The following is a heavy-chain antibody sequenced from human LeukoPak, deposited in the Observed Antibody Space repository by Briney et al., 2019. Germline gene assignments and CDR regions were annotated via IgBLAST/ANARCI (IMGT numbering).Heavy chain of an antibody. CDR2: ISSSSSYI. J-gene: IGHJ4*02. D-gene: IGHD6-13*01. CDR1: GFTFSSYS. V-gene: IGHV3-21*01. Sequence: GGSLRLSFAASGFTFSSYSMNWVRQAPGKGLEWVSSISSSSSYIYYADSVKGRFTISRDNAKNSLYLQMNSLRAEDTAVYYCARESIAAAGLIDYWGQGTLVTVSS. CDR3: ARESIAAAGLIDY.